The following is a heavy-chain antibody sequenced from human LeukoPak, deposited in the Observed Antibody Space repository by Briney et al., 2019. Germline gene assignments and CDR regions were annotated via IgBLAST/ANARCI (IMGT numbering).Heavy chain of an antibody. CDR2: IYYSGNT. Sequence: SETLSLTCTVSGGSISSSSYYWGWIRQAPGKGLEWIGTIYYSGNTDYNPSLKSRVTISVDTSKNQFSLKLSSVTAADTAVYYCARRASGQQLAPRRGRNNWFDPWGQGTLVTVSS. D-gene: IGHD6-13*01. CDR1: GGSISSSSYY. CDR3: ARRASGQQLAPRRGRNNWFDP. J-gene: IGHJ5*02. V-gene: IGHV4-39*01.